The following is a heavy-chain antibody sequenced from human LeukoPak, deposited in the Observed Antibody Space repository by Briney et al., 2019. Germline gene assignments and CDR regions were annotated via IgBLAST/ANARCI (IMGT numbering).Heavy chain of an antibody. Sequence: SQTLSLTCTVSGGSISSGDYYWSWIRQPPGKGLEWIGCIYYSGSTYYNPSLKSRVTISVDTSKNQFSLKLSSVTAADTAVYYCASSTTYYYDSSGSDLDYWGQGTLVTVSS. CDR2: IYYSGST. CDR3: ASSTTYYYDSSGSDLDY. V-gene: IGHV4-30-4*08. D-gene: IGHD3-22*01. CDR1: GGSISSGDYY. J-gene: IGHJ4*02.